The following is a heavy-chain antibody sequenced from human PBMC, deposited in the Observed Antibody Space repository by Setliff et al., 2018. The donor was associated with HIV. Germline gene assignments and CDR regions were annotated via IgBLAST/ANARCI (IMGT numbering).Heavy chain of an antibody. CDR2: IYYSGST. CDR1: GASISRSSYY. J-gene: IGHJ3*02. V-gene: IGHV4-39*07. Sequence: PSETLSLTCTVSGASISRSSYYWGWIRQPPGKGLEWIGSIYYSGSTYYNPSLKSRVTISVDTSKNQFSLRLSSVTAADTAVYFCARVVGATNAFDIWGQGTRVTVSS. CDR3: ARVVGATNAFDI. D-gene: IGHD1-26*01.